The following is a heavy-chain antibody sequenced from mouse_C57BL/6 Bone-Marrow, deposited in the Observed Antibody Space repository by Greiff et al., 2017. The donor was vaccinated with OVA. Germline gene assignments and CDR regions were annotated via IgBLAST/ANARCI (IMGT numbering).Heavy chain of an antibody. Sequence: DVHLVESGPGLVKPSQSLSLTCSVTGYSITSGYYWNWIRQFPGNKLEWMGYISYDGSNNYNPSLKNRISITRDTSKNQFFLKLNSVTTEDTATYYCARDLTTVGYFDVWGTGTTVTVSS. J-gene: IGHJ1*03. CDR1: GYSITSGYY. CDR3: ARDLTTVGYFDV. V-gene: IGHV3-6*01. D-gene: IGHD1-1*01. CDR2: ISYDGSN.